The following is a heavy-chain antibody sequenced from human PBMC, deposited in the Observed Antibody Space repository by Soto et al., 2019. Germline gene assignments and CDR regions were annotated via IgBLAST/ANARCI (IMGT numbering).Heavy chain of an antibody. J-gene: IGHJ3*02. D-gene: IGHD2-15*01. CDR1: GLIVSDTY. Sequence: EVQLVESGGGLVQPGGSLRLSCTASGLIVSDTYVNWVRQAPGKGLEWVSVISNRGDTHYADSVRGRFSLSRDISDNTLHLQMNNRRVEDTAVYYGARDPRYCRGGSCSITGDAYDIWGQGTMVTVSS. CDR3: ARDPRYCRGGSCSITGDAYDI. V-gene: IGHV3-66*01. CDR2: ISNRGDT.